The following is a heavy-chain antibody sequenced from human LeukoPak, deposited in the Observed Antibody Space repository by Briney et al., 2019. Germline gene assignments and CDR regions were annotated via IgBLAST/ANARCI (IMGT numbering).Heavy chain of an antibody. D-gene: IGHD2-2*01. J-gene: IGHJ5*02. CDR3: VKDQHCSTISCATGTGFDP. Sequence: GGSLRLSCSASVFTFSNYAMHWVRQAPGKGLELVSGISSTGGSTNYPDSVKDRFSISRDNSKNTLYLQMTSLRADDTAVYYCVKDQHCSTISCATGTGFDPWGQGTSVTVSS. CDR1: VFTFSNYA. V-gene: IGHV3-64D*06. CDR2: ISSTGGST.